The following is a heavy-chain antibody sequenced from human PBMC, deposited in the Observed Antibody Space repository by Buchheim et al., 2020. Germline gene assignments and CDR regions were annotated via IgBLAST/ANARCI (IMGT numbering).Heavy chain of an antibody. V-gene: IGHV3-7*01. CDR1: GFTFSSYW. Sequence: EVQLVESGGGLVQPGGSLRLSCAASGFTFSSYWMSWVRQAPGKGLEWVANIKQDGSEQYYVDSVKGRFTISRDNAKNSLYLQMNSLRAEDTAVYYCARETHQYYDFWSGYYPVVEYNWFDPWGQGTL. CDR3: ARETHQYYDFWSGYYPVVEYNWFDP. J-gene: IGHJ5*02. CDR2: IKQDGSEQ. D-gene: IGHD3-3*01.